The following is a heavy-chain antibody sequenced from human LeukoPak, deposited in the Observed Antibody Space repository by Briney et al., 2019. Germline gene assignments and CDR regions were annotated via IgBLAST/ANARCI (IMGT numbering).Heavy chain of an antibody. V-gene: IGHV3-23*01. D-gene: IGHD3-9*01. Sequence: PGGSLRLSCAASGFTFSSYAMGWVRQAPGKGLEWVSAISGSGGSTYYADSVKGRFTISRDNSKNTLYLQMNSLRAEDTAVYYCAKDTSILTGYYAFDYWGQGNLVTVSS. CDR2: ISGSGGST. CDR3: AKDTSILTGYYAFDY. CDR1: GFTFSSYA. J-gene: IGHJ4*02.